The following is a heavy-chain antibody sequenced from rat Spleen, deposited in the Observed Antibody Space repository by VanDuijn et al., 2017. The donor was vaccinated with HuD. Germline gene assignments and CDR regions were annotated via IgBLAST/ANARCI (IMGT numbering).Heavy chain of an antibody. CDR1: GFTFSDYN. Sequence: EVQLVASGGGLVQPGRSLKLSCAASGFTFSDYNMAWIRQAPGKGLEWVASISNTGGSTYYPDSVTGRFTISRDNAESPLYLQVNSLRSEDTATYYCTRETRGYFDYWGQGVMVTVSS. CDR3: TRETRGYFDY. J-gene: IGHJ2*01. V-gene: IGHV5-31*01. CDR2: ISNTGGST. D-gene: IGHD1-4*01.